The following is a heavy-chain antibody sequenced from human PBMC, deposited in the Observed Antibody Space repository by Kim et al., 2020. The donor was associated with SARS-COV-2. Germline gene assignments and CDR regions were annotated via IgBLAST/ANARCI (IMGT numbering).Heavy chain of an antibody. CDR3: AHTPSGYSYAHDAFDI. Sequence: SGPTLVNPTQTLTLTCTFSGFSLSTSGVGVGWIRQPPGKALEWLALIYWDDDKRYSPSLKSRLTITKDTSKNQVVLTMTNMDPVDTATYYCAHTPSGYSYAHDAFDIWGQGTMVTVSS. CDR1: GFSLSTSGVG. CDR2: IYWDDDK. J-gene: IGHJ3*02. V-gene: IGHV2-5*02. D-gene: IGHD5-18*01.